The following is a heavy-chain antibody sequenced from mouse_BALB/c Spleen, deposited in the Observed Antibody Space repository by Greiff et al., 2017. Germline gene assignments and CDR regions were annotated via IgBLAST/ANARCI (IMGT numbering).Heavy chain of an antibody. CDR2: ISSGSSTI. CDR3: ARWGGRYDYYAMDY. Sequence: VVESGGGLVQPGGSRKLSCAASGFTFSSFGMHWVRQAPEKGLEWVAYISSGSSTIYYADTVKGRFTISRDNPKNTLFLQMTSRRSEDTAMYYCARWGGRYDYYAMDYWGQGTSVTVSS. D-gene: IGHD2-14*01. J-gene: IGHJ4*01. V-gene: IGHV5-17*02. CDR1: GFTFSSFG.